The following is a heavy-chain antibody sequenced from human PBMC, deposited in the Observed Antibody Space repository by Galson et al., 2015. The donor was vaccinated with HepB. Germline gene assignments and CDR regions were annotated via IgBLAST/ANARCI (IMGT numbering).Heavy chain of an antibody. V-gene: IGHV1-69*13. J-gene: IGHJ6*02. Sequence: SVKVSCKASGGTFSSYAISWVRQAPGQGLEWMGGIIPIFGTANYAQKFQGRVTITADESTSTAYMELSSLRSEDTAVYYCARGRPWFGELLSYYYGMDVWGQGTTVTVSS. D-gene: IGHD3-10*01. CDR1: GGTFSSYA. CDR3: ARGRPWFGELLSYYYGMDV. CDR2: IIPIFGTA.